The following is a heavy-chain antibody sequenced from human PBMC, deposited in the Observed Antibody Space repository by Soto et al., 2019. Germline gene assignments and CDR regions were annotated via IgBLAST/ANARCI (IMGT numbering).Heavy chain of an antibody. CDR2: IDARGST. D-gene: IGHD3-3*01. V-gene: IGHV4-4*07. J-gene: IGHJ4*02. CDR3: ARGGQDFWSGPFDY. Sequence: PSETLSLTCTVSGGSISNYYCNWIRQPAGKGLEWIGRIDARGSTNYNPSLKSRVTMSVDTSKQQFSLELSSVTAADTALYYCARGGQDFWSGPFDYWGRGALVTVSS. CDR1: GGSISNYY.